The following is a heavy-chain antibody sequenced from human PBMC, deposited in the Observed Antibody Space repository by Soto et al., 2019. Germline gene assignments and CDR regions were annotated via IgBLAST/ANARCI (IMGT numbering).Heavy chain of an antibody. CDR2: IYHSGST. CDR3: ARDGGPAHSLNYYYYGMDV. CDR1: GGSISSSNW. J-gene: IGHJ6*02. V-gene: IGHV4-4*02. Sequence: QVQLQESGPGLVKPSGTLSLTCAVSGGSISSSNWWSWVRQPPGKGLEWIGEIYHSGSTNYNPSLKSRVTISVDKSKNQFSLKLSSVTAADTAVYYCARDGGPAHSLNYYYYGMDVWGQGTTVTVSS. D-gene: IGHD2-15*01.